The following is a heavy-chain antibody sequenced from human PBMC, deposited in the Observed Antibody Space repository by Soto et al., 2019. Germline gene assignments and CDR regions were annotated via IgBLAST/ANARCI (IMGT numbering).Heavy chain of an antibody. Sequence: QVQLQQWGAGLLKPSETLSLTCAVYGGSFSGYYWSWIRQPPGKGLEWIGEINHSGSTNYNPSLKSRVTISVDTSKNKFSLKLSSVTAADTAVYYCARAKYQLLLLRTNWFDPWGQGTLVTVSS. J-gene: IGHJ5*02. D-gene: IGHD2-2*01. CDR1: GGSFSGYY. V-gene: IGHV4-34*01. CDR2: INHSGST. CDR3: ARAKYQLLLLRTNWFDP.